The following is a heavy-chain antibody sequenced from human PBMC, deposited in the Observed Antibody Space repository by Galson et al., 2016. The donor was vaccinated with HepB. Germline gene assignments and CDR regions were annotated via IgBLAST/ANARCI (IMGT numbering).Heavy chain of an antibody. V-gene: IGHV3-23*01. D-gene: IGHD3-3*01. Sequence: SLRLSCAASGFNFANHGMNWVRQAPGKGLEWVSSLRGDGTHPEYADSVKGRFTISRDNSKRTVFLQMNTLRVDDTGVYYCTKDRLPWTYYGASFDVRGPGTPVSVSS. J-gene: IGHJ4*02. CDR3: TKDRLPWTYYGASFDV. CDR1: GFNFANHG. CDR2: LRGDGTHP.